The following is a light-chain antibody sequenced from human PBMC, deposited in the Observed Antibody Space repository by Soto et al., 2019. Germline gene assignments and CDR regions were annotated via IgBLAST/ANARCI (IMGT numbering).Light chain of an antibody. CDR2: EVT. CDR1: SSDVGGYNY. Sequence: QSALTQPASVSGSPGQSITISCTGTSSDVGGYNYVSWYQQHPGKAPKLVSYEVTKRPSGVSNRFSGSKSGNTASLTISGLQAEDETDYYCSAYTSTNHVVFGGGTKLTAL. J-gene: IGLJ2*01. V-gene: IGLV2-14*01. CDR3: SAYTSTNHVV.